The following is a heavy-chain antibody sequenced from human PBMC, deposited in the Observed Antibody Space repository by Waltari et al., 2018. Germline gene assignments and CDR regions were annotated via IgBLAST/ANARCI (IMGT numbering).Heavy chain of an antibody. D-gene: IGHD6-13*01. CDR1: GYSISSGYY. Sequence: QVQLQESGPGLVKPSETLSLTCAVSGYSISSGYYWGWIRQPPGKGLEWIGSIYHSGSTNYNPSLKSRVTMSVDTSKNQFSLKLSSVTAADTAVYYCARGASSSWYFDYWGQGTLVTVSS. V-gene: IGHV4-38-2*01. CDR2: IYHSGST. J-gene: IGHJ4*02. CDR3: ARGASSSWYFDY.